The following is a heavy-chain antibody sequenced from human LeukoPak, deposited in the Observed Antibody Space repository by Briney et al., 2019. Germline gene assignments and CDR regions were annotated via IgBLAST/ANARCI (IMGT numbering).Heavy chain of an antibody. Sequence: SETLSLTCTASGGSISNYWSCILQPPGKGLEWIGYIYNKGITNYNPSLKSRVTISVNTSKNQFSLNLTSVTAADTAVYYCARLPGYTSGWFDPWGQGTLVTVSS. CDR2: IYNKGIT. D-gene: IGHD6-19*01. J-gene: IGHJ5*02. V-gene: IGHV4-59*08. CDR3: ARLPGYTSGWFDP. CDR1: GGSISNY.